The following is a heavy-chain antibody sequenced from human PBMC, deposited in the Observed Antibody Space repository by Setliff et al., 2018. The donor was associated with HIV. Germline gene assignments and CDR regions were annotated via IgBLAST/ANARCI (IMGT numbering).Heavy chain of an antibody. CDR2: IYTSGST. J-gene: IGHJ4*02. V-gene: IGHV4-4*08. Sequence: SETLSLTCTVSGDSISSYYWSWIRQPPGKGLEWIGHIYTSGSTNYNPSLKSRVIMSVDTSKKQFYLKLSSVTAADTAVYYCARAPTVVTLLDYWGQGTLVTVSS. CDR3: ARAPTVVTLLDY. D-gene: IGHD4-17*01. CDR1: GDSISSYY.